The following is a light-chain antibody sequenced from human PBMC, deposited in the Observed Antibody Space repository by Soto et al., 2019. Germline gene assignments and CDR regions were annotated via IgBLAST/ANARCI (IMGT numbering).Light chain of an antibody. CDR1: SSNIGAGYE. V-gene: IGLV1-40*01. CDR3: QSYDSSLSGYV. Sequence: QLVLTQPPSVSEAPGQRVTISCTGSSSNIGAGYEAHWYQQVPGTAPKLLTYENNNRPSGVPDRFSGSKSGTSASLAITGLQAEDEAEYYCQSYDSSLSGYVXGTGTKLTVL. J-gene: IGLJ1*01. CDR2: ENN.